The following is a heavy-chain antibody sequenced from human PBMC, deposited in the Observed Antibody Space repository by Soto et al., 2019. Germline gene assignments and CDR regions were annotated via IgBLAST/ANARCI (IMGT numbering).Heavy chain of an antibody. CDR3: ARRARGRDGNAF. J-gene: IGHJ1*01. D-gene: IGHD2-15*01. CDR1: GFTFDDYA. Sequence: GGSLRLSCAASGFTFDDYAMHWVRQGPGKGLEWVSGISWNSDSIDYADSVKGRFTISRDNAKNTLYLQMDSLSPEHTPLYYFARRARGRDGNAFWSRGALDTVSP. V-gene: IGHV3-9*01. CDR2: ISWNSDSI.